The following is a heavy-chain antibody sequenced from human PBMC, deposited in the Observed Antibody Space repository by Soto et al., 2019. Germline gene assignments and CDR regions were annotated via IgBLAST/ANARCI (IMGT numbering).Heavy chain of an antibody. J-gene: IGHJ6*02. Sequence: SETLSLTCTVSGGSISRYYWSWIRQPPGKGLEWIGYMYNTGSTVYNPPFKSRVTISVDTSKNQFSLKLNSVTAADTAVYYCARDLWGYCGTDCYPLDVWGQGTTVTAP. CDR3: ARDLWGYCGTDCYPLDV. CDR1: GGSISRYY. CDR2: MYNTGST. D-gene: IGHD2-21*02. V-gene: IGHV4-59*01.